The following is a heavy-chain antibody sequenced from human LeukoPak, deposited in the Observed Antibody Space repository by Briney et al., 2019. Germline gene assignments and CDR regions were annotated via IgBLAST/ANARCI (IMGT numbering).Heavy chain of an antibody. Sequence: SSETLSLTCTVSGDSISNDFWCWIRQPPGKGLEWIGNMYYNENANYNPSLMSRVTTSVDTSKNQLSLKLNYVTTADTAVYYCANHVRYNFPFFDYWGQGALVTVSS. V-gene: IGHV4-59*08. J-gene: IGHJ4*02. CDR3: ANHVRYNFPFFDY. D-gene: IGHD3-3*01. CDR1: GDSISNDF. CDR2: MYYNENA.